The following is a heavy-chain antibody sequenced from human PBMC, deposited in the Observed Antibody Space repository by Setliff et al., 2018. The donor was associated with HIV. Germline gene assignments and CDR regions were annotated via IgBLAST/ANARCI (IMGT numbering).Heavy chain of an antibody. CDR3: ARAKTIGVSAVFFDP. CDR1: GGSMNSDSYS. D-gene: IGHD3-3*01. V-gene: IGHV4-61*09. J-gene: IGHJ5*02. Sequence: SETLSLTCIVSGGSMNSDSYSWTWLRQPAGKGPELIGHIYVGGSVIYNPSLASRVTISMVPSKNQFSLDLSSVTAADTAKYYCARAKTIGVSAVFFDPWGQGRPVTVS. CDR2: IYVGGSV.